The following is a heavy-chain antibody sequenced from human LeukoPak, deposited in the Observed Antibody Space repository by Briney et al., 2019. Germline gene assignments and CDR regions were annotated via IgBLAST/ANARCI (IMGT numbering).Heavy chain of an antibody. D-gene: IGHD1-7*01. CDR1: GFTVSSNE. Sequence: GGSLRLSCAASGFTVSSNEMSWVRQAPGKGLEWVSSISGGSTYYADSRKGRFTISRDNSKNTLHLQMGSLRAEDMAVYYCARGAVYNWKYVHYWGQGTLATVSS. CDR2: ISGGST. J-gene: IGHJ4*02. V-gene: IGHV3-38-3*01. CDR3: ARGAVYNWKYVHY.